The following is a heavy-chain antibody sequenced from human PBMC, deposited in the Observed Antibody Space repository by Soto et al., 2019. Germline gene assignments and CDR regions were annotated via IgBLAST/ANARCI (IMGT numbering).Heavy chain of an antibody. CDR1: AVTFTGFG. J-gene: IGHJ4*02. Sequence: QVQLVESGGGVVQPGRSLRLSCAASAVTFTGFGMHWVRQAPGKGLEWVAVIRFDGSNTYYADSVKGRFTISRDNPKNKLYLQMNGLRAEETAIYYCAREGVGTTTYCGDFDYWGLGTLVTVSS. V-gene: IGHV3-33*01. D-gene: IGHD1-26*01. CDR2: IRFDGSNT. CDR3: AREGVGTTTYCGDFDY.